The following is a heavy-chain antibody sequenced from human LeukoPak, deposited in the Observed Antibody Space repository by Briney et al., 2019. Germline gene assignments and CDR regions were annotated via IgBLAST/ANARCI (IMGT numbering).Heavy chain of an antibody. V-gene: IGHV3-30*04. Sequence: GRSLRLSCAASGFTFSSYALHWVRQAPGKGLEWVAVISYDGNFKYYADSVRGRVSVSRDNSKNTLYLQMNSLRAEDTAVYYCAKMSAGSGSYQEPFDYWGQGTLVTVSS. CDR3: AKMSAGSGSYQEPFDY. CDR1: GFTFSSYA. J-gene: IGHJ4*02. D-gene: IGHD3-10*01. CDR2: ISYDGNFK.